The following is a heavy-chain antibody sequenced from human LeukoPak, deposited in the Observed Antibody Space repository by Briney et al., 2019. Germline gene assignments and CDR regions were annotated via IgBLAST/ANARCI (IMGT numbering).Heavy chain of an antibody. CDR1: GYSFTGYY. CDR2: ISPNSGVT. V-gene: IGHV1-2*02. J-gene: IGHJ4*02. D-gene: IGHD1-26*01. CDR3: SRDRETGSYYGIDY. Sequence: ASVKVSCKASGYSFTGYYLHWVRHAPRQGIEWMGWISPNSGVTNYAQKFQGRVTMTSDTSFNTAFIVLTRLMSADTAVYYFSRDRETGSYYGIDYWGQGTLVTVSS.